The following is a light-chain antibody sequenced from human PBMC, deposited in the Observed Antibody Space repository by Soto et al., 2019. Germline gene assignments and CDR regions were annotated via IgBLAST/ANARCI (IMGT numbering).Light chain of an antibody. J-gene: IGLJ3*02. CDR3: ASYTTSSTWV. CDR2: EVT. Sequence: QSVLTQPASVSGSPGQSITISCTGTNSDIGDYNYVSWSQQHPGKAPKLVIYEVTNRPSGISNRFSGSKSGNTASLTISGLQAEDEADYYCASYTTSSTWVFGGGTKLTVL. CDR1: NSDIGDYNY. V-gene: IGLV2-14*01.